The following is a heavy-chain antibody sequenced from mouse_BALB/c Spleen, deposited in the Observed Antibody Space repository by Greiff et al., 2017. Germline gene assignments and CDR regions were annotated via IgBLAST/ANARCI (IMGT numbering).Heavy chain of an antibody. CDR2: ISYSGST. CDR1: GYSITSDYA. CDR3: ARSVDYYGPFAY. Sequence: VQLQQSGPGLVKPSQSLSLTCTVTGYSITSDYAWNWIRQFPGNKLEWMGYISYSGSTSYNPSLKSRISITRDTSKNQFFLQLNSVTTEDTATYYCARSVDYYGPFAYWGQGTLVTVSA. J-gene: IGHJ3*01. D-gene: IGHD1-2*01. V-gene: IGHV3-2*02.